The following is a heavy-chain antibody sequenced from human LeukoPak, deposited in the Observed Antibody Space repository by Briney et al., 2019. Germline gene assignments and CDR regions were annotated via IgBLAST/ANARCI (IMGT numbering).Heavy chain of an antibody. Sequence: GGSVKVFCKASGGTFSSYAISWVRQAPGQGLEWVGRIIPIFGTANYAQKFQGRVTITTDESTSTAYMELSSLRSEDTAVYYCANPSNNGYLYFQHWGQGTLVTVSS. D-gene: IGHD3-22*01. CDR2: IIPIFGTA. CDR3: ANPSNNGYLYFQH. CDR1: GGTFSSYA. V-gene: IGHV1-69*05. J-gene: IGHJ1*01.